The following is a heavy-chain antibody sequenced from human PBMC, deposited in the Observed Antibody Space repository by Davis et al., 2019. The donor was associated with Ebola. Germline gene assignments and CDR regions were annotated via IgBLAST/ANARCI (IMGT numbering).Heavy chain of an antibody. V-gene: IGHV1-3*01. Sequence: AASVKVSCKASGYTFTSYAMHWVRQAPGQRLEWMGWINAGNGNTKYSQKFQGRVTMTRNTSISTAYMELSSLRSEDTAVYYCARVACSGGSCYSYDYWGQGTLVTVSS. CDR2: INAGNGNT. J-gene: IGHJ4*02. D-gene: IGHD2-15*01. CDR3: ARVACSGGSCYSYDY. CDR1: GYTFTSYA.